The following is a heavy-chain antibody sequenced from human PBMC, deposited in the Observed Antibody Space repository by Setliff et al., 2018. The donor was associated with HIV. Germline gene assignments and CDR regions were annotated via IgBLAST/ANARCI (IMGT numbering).Heavy chain of an antibody. CDR2: ISGSGVNS. CDR1: GFTFSNYV. J-gene: IGHJ4*02. CDR3: AKTSNTGYLFCSDY. V-gene: IGHV3-23*01. D-gene: IGHD3-9*01. Sequence: PGGSLRLSCAASGFTFSNYVINWVRQAPGKGLEWISGISGSGVNSYYADSVKGRFTISRDNSKSTVYLQMNSLGAEDTAVYYCAKTSNTGYLFCSDYWGQGTLVTVSS.